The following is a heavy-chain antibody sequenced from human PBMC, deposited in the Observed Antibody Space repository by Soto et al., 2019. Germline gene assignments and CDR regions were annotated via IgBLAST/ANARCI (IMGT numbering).Heavy chain of an antibody. D-gene: IGHD4-4*01. CDR1: GFTFSNYG. J-gene: IGHJ4*02. CDR2: ISYGGVNN. CDR3: ARTTVVSGTPDFDY. V-gene: IGHV3-30*03. Sequence: GGSLRLSCAASGFTFSNYGMYWVRQAPGKGLEWVAVISYGGVNNYYADPVKGRFTISRDDFKNTVYLQMNGLRPEDTAVYFCARTTVVSGTPDFDYWGQGTLVTVSS.